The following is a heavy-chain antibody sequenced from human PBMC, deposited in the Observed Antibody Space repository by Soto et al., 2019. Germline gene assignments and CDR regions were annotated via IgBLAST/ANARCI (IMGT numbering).Heavy chain of an antibody. CDR1: GFTFSTYA. Sequence: QVHLVESGGGVVQPGRSLRLSCAASGFTFSTYAVHWVRQAPGKGLEWVATLAHDGTTKYYADSVRGRFTISTDNSKTTAYLQVDSLTPEDTAVYFCGKDRRDSGCSDYWGQGTLVTVSS. CDR2: LAHDGTTK. D-gene: IGHD6-25*01. J-gene: IGHJ4*02. V-gene: IGHV3-30*18. CDR3: GKDRRDSGCSDY.